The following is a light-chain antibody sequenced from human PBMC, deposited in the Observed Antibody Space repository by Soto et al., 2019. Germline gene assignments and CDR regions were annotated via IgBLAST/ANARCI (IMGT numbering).Light chain of an antibody. CDR3: QQYGSSPRT. V-gene: IGKV1-12*01. J-gene: IGKJ5*01. CDR1: QGVGGW. Sequence: IQMTQSPSSVSASVGDRVTMTCRASQGVGGWLAWYQQKPGKVPKLLIYATSSLHSGVPSRFSGSGSGTDFTLTISRLEPEDFAVYYCQQYGSSPRTFGQGTRLEIK. CDR2: ATS.